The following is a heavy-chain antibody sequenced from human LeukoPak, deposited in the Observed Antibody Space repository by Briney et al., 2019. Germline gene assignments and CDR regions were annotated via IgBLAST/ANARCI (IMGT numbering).Heavy chain of an antibody. CDR1: GFTVSSNY. V-gene: IGHV3-53*01. J-gene: IGHJ4*02. D-gene: IGHD6-13*01. CDR3: ARGGIAAATGDY. CDR2: IYSGGST. Sequence: PGGSLRLSCAASGFTVSSNYMSWVRQAPGKGLEWVSVIYSGGSTYYADSVKGRFTISRDNAKNSLYLQMNSLRAEDTAVYYCARGGIAAATGDYWGQGTLVTVSS.